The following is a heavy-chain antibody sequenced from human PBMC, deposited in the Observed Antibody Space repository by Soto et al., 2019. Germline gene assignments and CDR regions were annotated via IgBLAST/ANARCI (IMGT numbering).Heavy chain of an antibody. J-gene: IGHJ4*02. Sequence: QVQLVESGGGVVQPGRSLRLSCAASGFTFSSYGMHWVRQAPGKGLEWVAVISYDGSNKYYADSVKGRFTISRDNSKNTLYLQMNSLRAEDTAVYYCAKNFYDSSDQDCFDYWGQGTLVTVSA. CDR1: GFTFSSYG. D-gene: IGHD3-22*01. CDR3: AKNFYDSSDQDCFDY. CDR2: ISYDGSNK. V-gene: IGHV3-30*18.